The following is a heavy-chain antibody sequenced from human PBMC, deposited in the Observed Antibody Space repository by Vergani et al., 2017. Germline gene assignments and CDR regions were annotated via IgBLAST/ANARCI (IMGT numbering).Heavy chain of an antibody. CDR2: INHSGST. V-gene: IGHV4-34*09. CDR3: ARRVAYPYYFDY. Sequence: QVQLQESGPGLVKPSQTLSLTCAVYGGSFSGYYWSWIRQPPGKGLEWIGEINHSGSTNYNPSLKSRVTISVDTSKNQFSLKLSSVTAADTAVYYCARRVAYPYYFDYWGQGTLVTVSS. J-gene: IGHJ4*02. CDR1: GGSFSGYY. D-gene: IGHD2-2*01.